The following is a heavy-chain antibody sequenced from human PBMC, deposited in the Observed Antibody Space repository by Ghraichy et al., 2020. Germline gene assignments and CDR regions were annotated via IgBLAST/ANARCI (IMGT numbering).Heavy chain of an antibody. Sequence: GGSLRLSCTASGFTFSSYSMNWVRQAPGKGLEWVSFISSSSSTIYSADSVKGRFTISRDNAKNSLYLQMNDLRDEDTALYYCARSQGALNAGGQGTIVTVSS. J-gene: IGHJ3*01. CDR3: ARSQGALNA. V-gene: IGHV3-48*02. CDR1: GFTFSSYS. D-gene: IGHD1-26*01. CDR2: ISSSSSTI.